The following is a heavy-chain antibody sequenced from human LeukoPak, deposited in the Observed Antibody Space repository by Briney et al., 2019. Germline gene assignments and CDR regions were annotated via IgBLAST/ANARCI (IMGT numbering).Heavy chain of an antibody. CDR3: ARWVVVPAAMVGGYYYYGMDV. J-gene: IGHJ6*02. V-gene: IGHV3-74*01. CDR1: GFTFSSYW. Sequence: PGGSLRLSCAASGFTFSSYWMHWVRQALGKGLVWVSRINSDGSSTSYADSVKGRFTISRDNAKNTLYLQMNSLRAEDTAVYYCARWVVVPAAMVGGYYYYGMDVWGQGTTVTVSS. D-gene: IGHD2-2*01. CDR2: INSDGSST.